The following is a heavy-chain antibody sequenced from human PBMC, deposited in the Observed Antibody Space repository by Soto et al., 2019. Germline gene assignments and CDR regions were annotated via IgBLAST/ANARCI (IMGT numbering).Heavy chain of an antibody. V-gene: IGHV4-31*03. CDR3: ARGRYSSSPRFDY. D-gene: IGHD6-6*01. Sequence: SETLSLTCTVSGGSIKSATYYWSWIRQHPGKGLEWIGYIYYSGSTFYNPSLKSRLTISVDTSKNQFSLKLSSVTAADTAVYYCARGRYSSSPRFDYWGQGTLVTVSS. J-gene: IGHJ4*02. CDR1: GGSIKSATYY. CDR2: IYYSGST.